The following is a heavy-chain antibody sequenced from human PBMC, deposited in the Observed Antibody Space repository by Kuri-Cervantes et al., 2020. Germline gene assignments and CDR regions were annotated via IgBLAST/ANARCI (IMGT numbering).Heavy chain of an antibody. J-gene: IGHJ3*02. CDR1: GGSISSGGYS. CDR3: ARHHSSGYSSDDAFDI. Sequence: SETLSLTCAVSGGSISSGGYSWSWIRQPPGKGLEWIGYIYHSGSTYYNPSLKSRVTLSLDGSKNQFSLKLSSVTAADTAVYYCARHHSSGYSSDDAFDIWGQGTMVTVSS. D-gene: IGHD3-22*01. V-gene: IGHV4-30-2*01. CDR2: IYHSGST.